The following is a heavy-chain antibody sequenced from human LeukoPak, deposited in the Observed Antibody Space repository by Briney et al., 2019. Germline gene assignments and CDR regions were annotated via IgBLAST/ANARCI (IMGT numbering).Heavy chain of an antibody. CDR1: GFTFSSYG. J-gene: IGHJ4*02. V-gene: IGHV3-30*02. D-gene: IGHD4-11*01. Sequence: GGSLRLSCAASGFTFSSYGMHWVRQAPGKGLEWVAVIWYDGSNKYYADSVKGRFTISRDNSKNTLYLQMNSLRAEDTAVYYCAKPTKDYSNHYFDYWGQGTLVTVSS. CDR3: AKPTKDYSNHYFDY. CDR2: IWYDGSNK.